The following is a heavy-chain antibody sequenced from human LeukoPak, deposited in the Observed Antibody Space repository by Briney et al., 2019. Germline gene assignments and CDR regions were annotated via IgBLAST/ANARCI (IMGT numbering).Heavy chain of an antibody. V-gene: IGHV3-21*01. CDR3: ARALYEPDAFDI. Sequence: PGGSLRLSCAASGFTFSSYSMNWVRQAPGKGLEWVSSISSSSSYIYYADSVKGRFTISRDNAKSSLYLQMNSLRAEDTAVYYCARALYEPDAFDIWGQGTMVTVSS. J-gene: IGHJ3*02. D-gene: IGHD3-16*01. CDR2: ISSSSSYI. CDR1: GFTFSSYS.